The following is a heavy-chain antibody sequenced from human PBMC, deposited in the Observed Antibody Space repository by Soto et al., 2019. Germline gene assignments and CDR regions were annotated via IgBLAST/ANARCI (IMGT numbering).Heavy chain of an antibody. CDR1: GGAISSGGYS. V-gene: IGHV4-30-2*01. Sequence: PSETLSLTCAVSGGAISSGGYSWSWIRQPPRKGLEWIGYIYHSGSTYYNPSLKSRVTISVDRSKNQFSLKLRSVTAADPAVSFCASVSPTATSYGMDVWGKGXTVTVAS. CDR3: ASVSPTATSYGMDV. CDR2: IYHSGST. J-gene: IGHJ6*04. D-gene: IGHD1-1*01.